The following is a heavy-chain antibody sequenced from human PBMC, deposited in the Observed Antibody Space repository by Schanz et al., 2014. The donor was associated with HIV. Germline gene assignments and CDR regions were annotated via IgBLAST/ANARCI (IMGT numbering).Heavy chain of an antibody. Sequence: VQLVESGGGVVQPGRSLRLSCAASGFTFSSYGMHWVRQAPGKGLEWVGVIWYDGTNKYYADSVKGRFTVSRDYSKNTLYLQMNSLRAEDTAVYYCARGGIWEWDQPDFDYWGQGTLVTVSS. J-gene: IGHJ4*02. CDR3: ARGGIWEWDQPDFDY. D-gene: IGHD2-15*01. V-gene: IGHV3-33*08. CDR1: GFTFSSYG. CDR2: IWYDGTNK.